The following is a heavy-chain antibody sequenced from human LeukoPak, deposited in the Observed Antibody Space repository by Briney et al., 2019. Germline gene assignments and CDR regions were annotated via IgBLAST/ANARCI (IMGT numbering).Heavy chain of an antibody. CDR1: GGTFSSYA. J-gene: IGHJ4*02. V-gene: IGHV1-69*06. Sequence: SVKVSCKASGGTFSSYAISWMRQAPGQGLEWMGGIIPIFGTANYAQKFQGRVTITADKSTSTAYMELSSLRSEDTAVYYCARERGCSSTSCPYYFDYWGQGTLVTVSS. CDR2: IIPIFGTA. CDR3: ARERGCSSTSCPYYFDY. D-gene: IGHD2-2*01.